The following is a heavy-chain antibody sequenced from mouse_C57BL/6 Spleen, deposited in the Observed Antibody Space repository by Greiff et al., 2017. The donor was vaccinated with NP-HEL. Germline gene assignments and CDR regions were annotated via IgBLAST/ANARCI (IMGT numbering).Heavy chain of an antibody. J-gene: IGHJ3*01. D-gene: IGHD2-4*01. CDR1: GYAFSSYW. V-gene: IGHV1-80*01. CDR3: ARRDYDSGFAY. CDR2: IYPGDGDT. Sequence: VQLQQSGAELVKPGASVKISCKASGYAFSSYWMNWVKQRPGKGLEWIGQIYPGDGDTNYNGKFKGKATLTADKSSSTAHMQLSSLTSEDSAVYFCARRDYDSGFAYWGQGTLVTVSA.